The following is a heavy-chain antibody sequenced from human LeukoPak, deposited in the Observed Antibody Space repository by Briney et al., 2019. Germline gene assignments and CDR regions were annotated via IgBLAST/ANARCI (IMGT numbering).Heavy chain of an antibody. V-gene: IGHV4-31*03. Sequence: PSETLSLTCTVSGGSIRSGGYYWSWIRQHPGKGLEWIGYIYYSGSTYYNPSLKSRVTISVDTSKNQLSLKLTSVTAADTAVYYCADTLVRGFYFDYWGQGTLVTVSS. D-gene: IGHD3-10*01. CDR2: IYYSGST. CDR1: GGSIRSGGYY. J-gene: IGHJ4*02. CDR3: ADTLVRGFYFDY.